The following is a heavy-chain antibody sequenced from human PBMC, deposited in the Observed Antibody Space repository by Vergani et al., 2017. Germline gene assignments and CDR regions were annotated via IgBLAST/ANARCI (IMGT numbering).Heavy chain of an antibody. D-gene: IGHD5-12*01. CDR3: AEGSVATAYYFDY. CDR1: GFTFSRSA. Sequence: EVQLLESGGGLVQPGGSLRLSCAASGFTFSRSAMSWVRQAPGKGLEWVSAISGSGGSTYYADSVKGRFTISRDNSKNTLYLQMNSLRAEDTAVYYCAEGSVATAYYFDYWGQGTLVTVSS. V-gene: IGHV3-23*01. CDR2: ISGSGGST. J-gene: IGHJ4*02.